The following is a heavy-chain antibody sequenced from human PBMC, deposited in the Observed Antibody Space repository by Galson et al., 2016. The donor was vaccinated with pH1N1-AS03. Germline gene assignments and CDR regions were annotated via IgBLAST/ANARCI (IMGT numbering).Heavy chain of an antibody. D-gene: IGHD3-16*02. CDR2: ISSSGSSM. V-gene: IGHV3-48*03. CDR1: GFSFSGYE. J-gene: IGHJ4*02. CDR3: ARSGELSFYRFPTPFDY. Sequence: SLRLSCAASGFSFSGYEMNWVRQAPGRGLEWISYISSSGSSMKYADSVKGRFTISRDNAKNSLNLQMNSLRAEDTAFYYCARSGELSFYRFPTPFDYWGQGTLVTVSS.